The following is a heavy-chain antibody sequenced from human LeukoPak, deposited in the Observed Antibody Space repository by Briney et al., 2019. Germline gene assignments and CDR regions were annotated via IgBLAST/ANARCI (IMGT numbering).Heavy chain of an antibody. V-gene: IGHV3-48*03. Sequence: GGSLRLSCAASGFTFSSYEMNWVRQAPGKGLEWVSYISSSGSTMYYADSVKGRFTISRDNAKNSLYLQMNSLRAEDTAVYYCARDLDGYSILDYWGQGTLVTVSS. CDR3: ARDLDGYSILDY. J-gene: IGHJ4*02. D-gene: IGHD5-24*01. CDR2: ISSSGSTM. CDR1: GFTFSSYE.